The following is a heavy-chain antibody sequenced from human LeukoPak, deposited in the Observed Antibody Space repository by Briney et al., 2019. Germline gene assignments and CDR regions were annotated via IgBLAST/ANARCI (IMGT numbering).Heavy chain of an antibody. Sequence: ASVKVSCKVSGYTLTELSMHWVRQAPGKGLEWMGGFDPEDGETIYAQKFQGRVTMTEDTSTDTAYMELSSLRSEDTAVYYCATRLHCTNGVCYKGGHWFDPWGQGTLVTVSS. D-gene: IGHD2-8*01. J-gene: IGHJ5*02. CDR2: FDPEDGET. CDR3: ATRLHCTNGVCYKGGHWFDP. V-gene: IGHV1-24*01. CDR1: GYTLTELS.